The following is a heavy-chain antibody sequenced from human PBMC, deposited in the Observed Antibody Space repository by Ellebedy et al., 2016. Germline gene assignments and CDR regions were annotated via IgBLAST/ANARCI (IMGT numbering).Heavy chain of an antibody. V-gene: IGHV3-43*01. Sequence: GGSLRLSXAASGFTFDDYTMHWVRQAPGKGLEWVSLISWDGGSTYYADSVKGRFTISRDNSKNSLYLQMNSLRTEDTALYYCAKDIAVADSLYYGMDVWGQGTTVTVSS. CDR1: GFTFDDYT. CDR2: ISWDGGST. D-gene: IGHD6-19*01. CDR3: AKDIAVADSLYYGMDV. J-gene: IGHJ6*02.